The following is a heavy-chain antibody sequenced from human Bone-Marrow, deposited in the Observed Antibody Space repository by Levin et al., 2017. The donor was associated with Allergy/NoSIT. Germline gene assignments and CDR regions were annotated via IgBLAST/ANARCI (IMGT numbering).Heavy chain of an antibody. Sequence: KLGESLKISCKTSGYTFTSFDINWVRQATGQGLEWMGWMYPNSDNAGYAQKFQGRVTMTRNTSISTAYMELSSLRSEDTAIYYWARGELGSGYLVDSWGQGTLVTVSS. J-gene: IGHJ4*02. CDR2: MYPNSDNA. CDR3: ARGELGSGYLVDS. D-gene: IGHD5-12*01. CDR1: GYTFTSFD. V-gene: IGHV1-8*01.